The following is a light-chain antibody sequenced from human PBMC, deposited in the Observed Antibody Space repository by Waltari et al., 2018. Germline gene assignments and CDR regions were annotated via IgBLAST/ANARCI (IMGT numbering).Light chain of an antibody. CDR1: SSDVGAYNY. V-gene: IGLV2-11*01. J-gene: IGLJ2*01. CDR2: DVS. CDR3: CSYAGSYTPHVV. Sequence: QSALTQPRSVSGSPGQSVTIPCTGTSSDVGAYNYVSWYQHHPGKAPKRMIYDVSQRPSGVPDRFSGSKSGNTASLTISGLQAADEADYYCCSYAGSYTPHVVFGGGTKLTVL.